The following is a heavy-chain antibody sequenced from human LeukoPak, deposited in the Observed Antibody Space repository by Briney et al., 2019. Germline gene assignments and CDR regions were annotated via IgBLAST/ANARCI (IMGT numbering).Heavy chain of an antibody. V-gene: IGHV1-46*01. CDR1: GYTLTSYY. J-gene: IGHJ4*02. Sequence: ASVKVSCKASGYTLTSYYMHWVRQAPGQGLEWMGIINPSGGSTSYAQKFQGRVTMTRDTSTSTVYMELSSLRSEDTAVYYCARDQNPYYDSSGYLDYWGQGTLVTVSS. CDR2: INPSGGST. CDR3: ARDQNPYYDSSGYLDY. D-gene: IGHD3-22*01.